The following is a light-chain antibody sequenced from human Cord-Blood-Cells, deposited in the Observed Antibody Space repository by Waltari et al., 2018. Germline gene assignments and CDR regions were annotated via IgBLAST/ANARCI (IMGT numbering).Light chain of an antibody. Sequence: SYVLTQPPSVSVAPGKTARITCWGNNIGSKSVHGYQQKPGQAPVLVVYDDSDRPSGIPERFSGSNSGNTATLTISRVEAGDEADYYCQVWDSSSDHPVVFGGGTKLTVL. V-gene: IGLV3-21*03. CDR2: DDS. J-gene: IGLJ2*01. CDR3: QVWDSSSDHPVV. CDR1: NIGSKS.